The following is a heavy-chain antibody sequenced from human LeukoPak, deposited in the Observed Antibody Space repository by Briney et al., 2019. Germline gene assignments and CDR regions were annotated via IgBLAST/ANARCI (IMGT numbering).Heavy chain of an antibody. Sequence: GGSLRLSCAASGLTFSTYDMSWVRQAPGKGLEWVSFISHSGIIANYADSVKGRFTISRDNSKNTLYLQMNSLRLEDTAVYYCAKAVPTATHYWGHGTLVTVSS. D-gene: IGHD2-15*01. CDR1: GLTFSTYD. CDR2: ISHSGIIA. J-gene: IGHJ4*01. V-gene: IGHV3-23*01. CDR3: AKAVPTATHY.